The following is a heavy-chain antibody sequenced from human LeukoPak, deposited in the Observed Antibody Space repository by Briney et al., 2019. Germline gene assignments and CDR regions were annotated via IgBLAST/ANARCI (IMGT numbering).Heavy chain of an antibody. V-gene: IGHV4-59*03. CDR2: IYYSGST. CDR3: ACHSSSWEFHY. Sequence: SETLSLTCTVSGGSISTYDWSWIRQPPGKGLEWIGYIYYSGSTNYNPSLKSRVTISVDTSKNQFSLKLSSVTAADTAVCYCACHSSSWEFHYWGQGTLVTVSS. CDR1: GGSISTYD. J-gene: IGHJ4*02. D-gene: IGHD6-13*01.